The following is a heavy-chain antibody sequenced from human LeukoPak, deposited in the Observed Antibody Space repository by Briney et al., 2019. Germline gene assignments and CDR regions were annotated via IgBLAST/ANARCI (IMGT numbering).Heavy chain of an antibody. D-gene: IGHD6-13*01. CDR3: ARRIAAAGTPGHSGMDV. V-gene: IGHV4-34*01. CDR2: INHSGST. J-gene: IGHJ6*02. Sequence: PSETLSLTCAVYGGSFSGYYWSWLRQPPGKGLEWIGEINHSGSTNYNPSLKSRVTISVDTSKNQFSLKLSSVTAADTAVYYCARRIAAAGTPGHSGMDVWGQGTTVTVPS. CDR1: GGSFSGYY.